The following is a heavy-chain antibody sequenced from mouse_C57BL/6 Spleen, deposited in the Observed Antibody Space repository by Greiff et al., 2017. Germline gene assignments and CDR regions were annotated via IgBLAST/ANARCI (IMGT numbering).Heavy chain of an antibody. CDR1: GYTFTSYG. Sequence: VQLQLSGAELARPGASVKLSCKASGYTFTSYGISWVKQRTGQGLEWIGEIYPRSGNTYYNEKFKGKATLTADKSSSTAYMELRSLTSEDSAVYFCASHGNYEAMDYWGQGTSVTVSS. V-gene: IGHV1-81*01. CDR2: IYPRSGNT. CDR3: ASHGNYEAMDY. J-gene: IGHJ4*01. D-gene: IGHD2-1*01.